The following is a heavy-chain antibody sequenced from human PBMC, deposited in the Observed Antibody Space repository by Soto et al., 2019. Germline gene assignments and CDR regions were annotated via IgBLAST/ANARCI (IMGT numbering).Heavy chain of an antibody. CDR3: ASYLCGYCGTDCYLLYI. J-gene: IGHJ6*02. V-gene: IGHV4-59*01. CDR1: GGPIGGYN. D-gene: IGHD2-21*02. Sequence: SETLSLTSTLSGGPIGGYNWSWIRHPPGKGLKWIGYMYNTGSTVYNPSFKSRVTISVDTSKSQFSLRLNSVTAADTAVYYCASYLCGYCGTDCYLLYIRGQRTTVTVSS. CDR2: MYNTGST.